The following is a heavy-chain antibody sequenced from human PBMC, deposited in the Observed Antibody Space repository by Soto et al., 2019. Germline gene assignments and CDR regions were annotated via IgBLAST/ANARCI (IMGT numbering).Heavy chain of an antibody. V-gene: IGHV1-46*01. J-gene: IGHJ6*02. D-gene: IGHD5-12*01. CDR3: ATVSRDGYNNYYYYGMDV. CDR1: GYTFTNYY. Sequence: GASVKVSCKASGYTFTNYYMHCVRQAPGQGLEWMGIINPSGGSTNYAQKFQGRVTMTEDTSTDTAYMELSSLRSEDTAVYYCATVSRDGYNNYYYYGMDVWGQGTTVTVSS. CDR2: INPSGGST.